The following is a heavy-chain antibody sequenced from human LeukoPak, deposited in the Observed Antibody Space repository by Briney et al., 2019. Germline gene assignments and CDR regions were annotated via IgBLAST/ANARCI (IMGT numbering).Heavy chain of an antibody. CDR1: GGSISTYY. J-gene: IGHJ4*02. V-gene: IGHV4-59*08. CDR2: IYYTGNT. CDR3: ARRVTGRGTFYFDY. Sequence: PSETLSLTCTVSGGSISTYYWTWIRQPPGKELERIGYIYYTGNTNYNPALKSRVTFSLDTSRNQFSLKLNSVTAADTAVYYCARRVTGRGTFYFDYWGQGSLVTVSS. D-gene: IGHD3-16*01.